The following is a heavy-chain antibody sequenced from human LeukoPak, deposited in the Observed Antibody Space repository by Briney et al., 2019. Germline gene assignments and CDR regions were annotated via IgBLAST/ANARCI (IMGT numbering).Heavy chain of an antibody. CDR2: ISVYNGNT. Sequence: GASVKVSCKASGYTFNSYGITWVRQAPGQGLEWMGWISVYNGNTKYAQKFQGRVTMTTDTSTSTAYMELRSLRSDDTVVYYRARDPLLDYSDRSGYVYFEYWGQGTLVTVSS. CDR1: GYTFNSYG. V-gene: IGHV1-18*01. D-gene: IGHD3-22*01. CDR3: ARDPLLDYSDRSGYVYFEY. J-gene: IGHJ4*02.